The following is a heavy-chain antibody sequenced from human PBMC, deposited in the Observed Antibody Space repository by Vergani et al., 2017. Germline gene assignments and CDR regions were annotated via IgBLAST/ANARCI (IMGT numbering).Heavy chain of an antibody. V-gene: IGHV5-51*01. J-gene: IGHJ4*02. D-gene: IGHD6-13*01. CDR3: ARHTMSSSWSSFDH. CDR2: IYPGDSDT. CDR1: GYSFTTYW. Sequence: EVPLVQSGAEVKKPGESLKISCKASGYSFTTYWIGWVRQMPGKGLEWMGIIYPGDSDTRYSPSFQGQVTISADKSISTAYLQWSSLRASDTAMYYCARHTMSSSWSSFDHWGQGTLVSVSS.